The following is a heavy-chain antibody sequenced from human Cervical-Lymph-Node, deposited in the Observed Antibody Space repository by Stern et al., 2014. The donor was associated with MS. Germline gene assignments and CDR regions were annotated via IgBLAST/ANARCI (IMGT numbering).Heavy chain of an antibody. CDR3: ARDNDDNGMDV. J-gene: IGHJ6*02. CDR2: FIPLFGTT. V-gene: IGHV1-69*01. Sequence: QVQLVQSGADVKKPGSSVKVSCTASGDTFINFGLSWVRQAPGQGLEWMGGFIPLFGTTEYAQKFQGRVTISADESATTVYMELSGLRSEDTAVYYCARDNDDNGMDVWGQGTTVTVTS. CDR1: GDTFINFG. D-gene: IGHD1-1*01.